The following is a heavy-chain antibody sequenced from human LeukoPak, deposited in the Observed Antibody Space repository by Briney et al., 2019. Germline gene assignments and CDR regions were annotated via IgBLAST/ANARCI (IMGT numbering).Heavy chain of an antibody. V-gene: IGHV4-34*01. CDR3: ARGGIGWYFDL. CDR2: IDHSGST. CDR1: GASLRGSY. J-gene: IGHJ2*01. D-gene: IGHD1-14*01. Sequence: SETLSLTCAVQGASLRGSYWSWIRQPPGKGLQWIGQIDHSGSTHSIPSLKSRVTISLDTSQSQVSLKVNSVTAADTAVYFCARGGIGWYFDLWGRGTLVTVSS.